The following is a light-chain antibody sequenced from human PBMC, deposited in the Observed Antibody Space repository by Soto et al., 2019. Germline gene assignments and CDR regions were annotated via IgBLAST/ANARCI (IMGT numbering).Light chain of an antibody. V-gene: IGKV1-5*01. J-gene: IGKJ2*01. CDR1: QSMNNW. CDR3: QQYSRYSIT. CDR2: DGS. Sequence: DIPMTKSPATLSASVGDRVTITCRASQSMNNWLDGYQQKPGKAPKILISDGSSLVSGVPSRIRGSGSWTEFTLTSSSLQPDYLATSYCQQYSRYSITFGQGTKLEIK.